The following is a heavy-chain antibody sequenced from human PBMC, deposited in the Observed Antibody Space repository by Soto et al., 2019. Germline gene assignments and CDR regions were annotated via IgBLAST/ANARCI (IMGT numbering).Heavy chain of an antibody. CDR1: GGSVSSGSYY. V-gene: IGHV4-61*01. CDR3: ARDTGGYYLDS. CDR2: IHYSGTT. J-gene: IGHJ4*01. D-gene: IGHD7-27*01. Sequence: NPSETLSLTCTVSGGSVSSGSYYWSWIRQPPGKGLEWIGYIHYSGTTVYSPSLKSRVTMSIDTSENQFTLNPTSVTAADTAVYFCARDTGGYYLDSWGQGSLVTVSS.